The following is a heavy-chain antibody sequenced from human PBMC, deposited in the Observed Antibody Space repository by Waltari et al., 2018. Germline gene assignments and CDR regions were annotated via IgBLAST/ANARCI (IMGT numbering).Heavy chain of an antibody. Sequence: EVQLVESGGGLVQPGGSLRLSCAASGFTFSTSSMNWVRQAPGKGLEWISYISGSRNSNYYADSVKGRFTISRDNAKNSLYLQMNSLRAEDTAVYYCARANNVYPYQFDYWGQGTLVTVSS. D-gene: IGHD2-2*01. CDR3: ARANNVYPYQFDY. J-gene: IGHJ4*01. CDR2: ISGSRNSN. CDR1: GFTFSTSS. V-gene: IGHV3-48*04.